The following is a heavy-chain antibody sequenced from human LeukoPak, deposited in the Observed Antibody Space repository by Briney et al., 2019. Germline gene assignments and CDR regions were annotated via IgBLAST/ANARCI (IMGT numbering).Heavy chain of an antibody. CDR2: ISWDGGST. Sequence: GGSLRLSCAASGFTFDDYTMPWVRQAPGKGLEWVSLISWDGGSTYYADSVKGRFTISRDNSKNSLYLQMNSLRTEDTALYYCAKATVRGYEFDYWGQGTLVTVSS. J-gene: IGHJ4*02. V-gene: IGHV3-43*01. D-gene: IGHD5-12*01. CDR3: AKATVRGYEFDY. CDR1: GFTFDDYT.